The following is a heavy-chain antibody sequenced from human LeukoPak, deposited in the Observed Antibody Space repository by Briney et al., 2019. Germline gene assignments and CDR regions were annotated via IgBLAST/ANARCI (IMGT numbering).Heavy chain of an antibody. V-gene: IGHV1-18*01. CDR2: ISAYNGNT. CDR1: GYTFTSYG. D-gene: IGHD3-9*01. CDR3: ARRRYFDWFATPRWRFDP. J-gene: IGHJ5*02. Sequence: ASVKVSCKASGYTFTSYGISWVRQAPGQGLEWMGWISAYNGNTNYAQKLQGRVTMTTDTSTSTAYMELRSLRSDDTAVYYCARRRYFDWFATPRWRFDPWGQGTLVTVSS.